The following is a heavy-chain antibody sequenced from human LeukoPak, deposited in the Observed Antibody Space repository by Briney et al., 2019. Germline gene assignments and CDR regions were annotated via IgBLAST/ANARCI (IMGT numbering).Heavy chain of an antibody. CDR2: IKQDGSEK. V-gene: IGHV3-7*01. Sequence: GGSLRLSCAASGFTFSSYWMSWVRQAPGKGLEWVANIKQDGSEKYYVDSVKGRFTISRDNAKNSLYLQMNSLRAEDTAVYYCARDRALRYFDGVFDYWGQGTLVTVSS. CDR1: GFTFSSYW. D-gene: IGHD3-9*01. CDR3: ARDRALRYFDGVFDY. J-gene: IGHJ4*02.